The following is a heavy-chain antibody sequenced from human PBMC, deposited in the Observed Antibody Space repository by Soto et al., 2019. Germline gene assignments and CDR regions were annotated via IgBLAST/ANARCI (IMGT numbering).Heavy chain of an antibody. J-gene: IGHJ4*02. CDR2: IVVGSGNT. CDR1: GFTFTSSA. Sequence: SVKVSCKASGFTFTSSAMHWVRQARGQRLEWIGWIVVGSGNTNYAQKFQERVTITRDMSTNTAYMELSSLRSEDTAVYYCAADLGYGDYVFDYWGQGTLVTVSS. V-gene: IGHV1-58*02. D-gene: IGHD4-17*01. CDR3: AADLGYGDYVFDY.